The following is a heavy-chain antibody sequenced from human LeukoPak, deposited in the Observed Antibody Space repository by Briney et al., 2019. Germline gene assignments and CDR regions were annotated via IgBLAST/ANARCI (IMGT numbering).Heavy chain of an antibody. CDR1: GFTFSSYW. J-gene: IGHJ4*02. CDR3: ATAYYYDSSGYYY. Sequence: PGGSLRLSCAAVGFTFSSYWMHWGRQAPGKGLVWVSRINSDGSSTSYADSVKGRFTISRDNAKNTLYLQMNSLRAEDTAVYYCATAYYYDSSGYYYWGQGTLVTVSS. CDR2: INSDGSST. V-gene: IGHV3-74*01. D-gene: IGHD3-22*01.